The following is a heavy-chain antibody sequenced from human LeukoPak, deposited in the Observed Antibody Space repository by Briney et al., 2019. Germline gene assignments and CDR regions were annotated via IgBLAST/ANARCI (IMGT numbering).Heavy chain of an antibody. J-gene: IGHJ5*02. CDR1: GGSFSGYY. Sequence: SETPSLTCAVYGGSFSGYYWSWIRQPPGKGLEWIGEINHSGSTNYNPSLKSRVTISVDTSKNQFSLKLSSVTAADTAVYYCARGLRGDIVVVPAAMNTSFWFDPWGQGTLVTVSS. CDR3: ARGLRGDIVVVPAAMNTSFWFDP. CDR2: INHSGST. V-gene: IGHV4-34*01. D-gene: IGHD2-2*01.